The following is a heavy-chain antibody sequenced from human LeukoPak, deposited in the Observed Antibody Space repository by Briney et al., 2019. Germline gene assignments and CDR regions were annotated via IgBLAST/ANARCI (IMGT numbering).Heavy chain of an antibody. V-gene: IGHV1-69*10. D-gene: IGHD3-9*01. CDR3: ASSGRMRRRYFVWLLPQGDYFDY. CDR1: GGTFSSYA. Sequence: SVKVSCKASGGTFSSYAISWVRQAPGQGLEWVGGIIHIFGIANNAQKFQGRVTITADKSTSTAYMELSSLRSEDTAVYYCASSGRMRRRYFVWLLPQGDYFDYWGQGTLVTVSS. CDR2: IIHIFGIA. J-gene: IGHJ4*02.